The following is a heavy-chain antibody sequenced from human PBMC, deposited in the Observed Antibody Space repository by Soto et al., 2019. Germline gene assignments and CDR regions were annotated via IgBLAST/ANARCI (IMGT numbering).Heavy chain of an antibody. D-gene: IGHD6-6*01. CDR2: ISGSGGST. Sequence: GGSLRLSCAASGFTFSSYAMSWVRQAPGKGLEWVSAISGSGGSTYYADSVKGRFTISRDNSKNTLYLQMNSLRAEDTAVYYCAKAFEAYSSSSPNWFDPWGQGTLVTVSS. V-gene: IGHV3-23*01. CDR1: GFTFSSYA. CDR3: AKAFEAYSSSSPNWFDP. J-gene: IGHJ5*02.